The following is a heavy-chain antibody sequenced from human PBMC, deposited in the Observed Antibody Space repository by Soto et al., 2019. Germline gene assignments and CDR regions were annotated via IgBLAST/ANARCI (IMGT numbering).Heavy chain of an antibody. Sequence: GASVKVSCKASGYTFTSYYMHWVRQAPGQCLEWMGIISPSGGSTTYAQKFQGRVRMTRDTSTSTVYMELSSLRSEDTAVYYCARVYCSGGGCYGIDYWGQGTLVTVSS. D-gene: IGHD2-15*01. CDR3: ARVYCSGGGCYGIDY. CDR2: ISPSGGST. CDR1: GYTFTSYY. V-gene: IGHV1-46*01. J-gene: IGHJ4*02.